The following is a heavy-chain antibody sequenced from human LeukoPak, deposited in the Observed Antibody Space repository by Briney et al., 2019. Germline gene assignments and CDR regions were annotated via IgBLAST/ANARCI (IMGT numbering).Heavy chain of an antibody. CDR2: IYYSGIT. Sequence: SETLSLTCPVSGGCISSYFWSWIRQPPGKGLEWIGYIYYSGITNYNPSLKIRVTISLDPSKNQFSLRLNSVTAADTAVYLCARNWGGVYCSGGSCYSTDAFDIWGQGTMVTVSS. CDR3: ARNWGGVYCSGGSCYSTDAFDI. V-gene: IGHV4-59*01. CDR1: GGCISSYF. D-gene: IGHD2-15*01. J-gene: IGHJ3*02.